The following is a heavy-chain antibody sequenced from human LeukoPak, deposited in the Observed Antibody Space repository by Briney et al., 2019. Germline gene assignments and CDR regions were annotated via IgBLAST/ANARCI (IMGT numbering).Heavy chain of an antibody. Sequence: GGSLRLSCAASGFTVSSNYMSWVRQAPGKGLEWVSVIYSGGSTYYADSVKGRFTISRDNARNSLYLQMNSLRAEDTAVYFCARGRYYPDYWGQGTLVTVSS. CDR2: IYSGGST. CDR1: GFTVSSNY. J-gene: IGHJ4*02. CDR3: ARGRYYPDY. V-gene: IGHV3-53*01. D-gene: IGHD3-10*01.